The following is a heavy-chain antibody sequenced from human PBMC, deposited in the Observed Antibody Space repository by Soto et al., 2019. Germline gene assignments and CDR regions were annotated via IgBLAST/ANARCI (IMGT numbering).Heavy chain of an antibody. V-gene: IGHV4-39*01. D-gene: IGHD4-4*01. Sequence: QLQLQESGPGLVKPSETLSLTCTVSGGSISSSSYYWGWIRQPPGKGLEWIGSIYYSGSTYYNPSLKSRVTISVDTSKNPFSLKLRSVTAADTAVYYCAGLVTPYYYYGMDVWGQGTTVTVSS. CDR1: GGSISSSSYY. CDR2: IYYSGST. CDR3: AGLVTPYYYYGMDV. J-gene: IGHJ6*02.